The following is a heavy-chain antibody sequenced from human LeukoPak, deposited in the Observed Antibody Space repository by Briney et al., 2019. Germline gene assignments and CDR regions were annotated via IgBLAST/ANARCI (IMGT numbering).Heavy chain of an antibody. D-gene: IGHD3-16*01. CDR2: ISGSGGST. Sequence: GGSLRLSCAASGFTFSSYWMSWVRQAPGKGLEWVSAISGSGGSTYYADSVKGRFTISRDNSKNTLYLQMNSLRAEDTAVYYCAKDSLMITFGGLFDYWGQGTLVTVSS. V-gene: IGHV3-23*01. J-gene: IGHJ4*02. CDR1: GFTFSSYW. CDR3: AKDSLMITFGGLFDY.